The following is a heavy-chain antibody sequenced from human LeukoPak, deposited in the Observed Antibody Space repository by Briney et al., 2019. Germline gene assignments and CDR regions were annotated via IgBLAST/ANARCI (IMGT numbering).Heavy chain of an antibody. V-gene: IGHV1-18*01. D-gene: IGHD7-27*01. Sequence: GASVNVSCKATGYTFTSYGISWVRQPPAQGLEWMGWISSNSDNTNYAQKLQGRVTMTTDTSTSTAYMELRSLRSDDTALYFCARDWGSIKVIADYWGQGTLVTVSS. CDR3: ARDWGSIKVIADY. CDR2: ISSNSDNT. J-gene: IGHJ4*02. CDR1: GYTFTSYG.